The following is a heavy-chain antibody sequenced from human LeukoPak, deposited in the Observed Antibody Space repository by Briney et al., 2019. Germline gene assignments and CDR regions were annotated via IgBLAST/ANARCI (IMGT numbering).Heavy chain of an antibody. CDR1: GGSISSGGYS. CDR2: IYHSGST. D-gene: IGHD6-19*01. V-gene: IGHV4-30-2*01. CDR3: ARAGYSSGWYAFDI. J-gene: IGHJ3*02. Sequence: SETLSLTCAVSGGSISSGGYSWSWVRQPPGKGLEWIGYIYHSGSTHYNPSLKSRVTISVDRSKKQFSLKMSSVAAADTAVYYCARAGYSSGWYAFDIWGQGTMVTVSS.